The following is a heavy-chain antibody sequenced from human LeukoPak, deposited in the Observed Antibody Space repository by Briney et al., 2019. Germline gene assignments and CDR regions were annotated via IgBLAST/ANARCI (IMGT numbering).Heavy chain of an antibody. CDR3: ATNYTAVSAFDS. Sequence: PSETLSLTCTVSGGSINSYYWNWIRQPAGKGLEWIGHIYTRGSTKYNPSLKSRVTMSIDTSKNQFSLNLYSATAADTAVYYCATNYTAVSAFDSWGQGTLVTVSS. V-gene: IGHV4-4*07. D-gene: IGHD6-19*01. CDR2: IYTRGST. CDR1: GGSINSYY. J-gene: IGHJ4*02.